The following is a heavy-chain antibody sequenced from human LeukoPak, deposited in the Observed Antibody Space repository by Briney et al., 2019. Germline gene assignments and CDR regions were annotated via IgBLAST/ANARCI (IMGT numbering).Heavy chain of an antibody. D-gene: IGHD3-16*01. Sequence: GGSLRLSCVASGFSFSLYSMNWVRQAPGKGLEWVSTISGDSSGNYIDYADSVKGRFTISRDNAKNSVFLQMNGLRDDDAAVYYCTREGGVGSWGQGTLVSVSS. CDR3: TREGGVGS. CDR1: GFSFSLYS. CDR2: ISGDSSGNYI. V-gene: IGHV3-21*01. J-gene: IGHJ5*01.